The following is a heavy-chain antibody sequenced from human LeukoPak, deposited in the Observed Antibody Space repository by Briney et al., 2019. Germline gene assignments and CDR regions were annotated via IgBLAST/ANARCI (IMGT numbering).Heavy chain of an antibody. J-gene: IGHJ6*03. Sequence: GGSLRLSCAASGFTFRNYWMNWVRQAPGKGLVWVSHINSDRSGTTYADSVKGRITISRDNAKNTLYLQMNILRAEDTAVYYCARGDIVGNAYFEYMDLWGKG. D-gene: IGHD2-15*01. V-gene: IGHV3-74*01. CDR1: GFTFRNYW. CDR3: ARGDIVGNAYFEYMDL. CDR2: INSDRSGT.